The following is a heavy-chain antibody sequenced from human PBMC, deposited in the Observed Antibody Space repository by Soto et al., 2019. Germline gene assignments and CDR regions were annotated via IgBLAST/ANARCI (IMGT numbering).Heavy chain of an antibody. CDR3: ATFNRSSHFWRPTNDAFDI. D-gene: IGHD3-3*02. Sequence: RGESLKISCKGSGYSFTSYWIGWVRQMPGKGLEWMGIIYPGDSDTRYSPSFQGQVTISADKSISTAYLQWSSLKASDTAMYYCATFNRSSHFWRPTNDAFDIWGQGTMVTVSS. V-gene: IGHV5-51*01. CDR2: IYPGDSDT. CDR1: GYSFTSYW. J-gene: IGHJ3*02.